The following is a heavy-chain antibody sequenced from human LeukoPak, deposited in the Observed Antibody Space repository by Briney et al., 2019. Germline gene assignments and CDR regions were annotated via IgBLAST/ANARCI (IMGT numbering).Heavy chain of an antibody. CDR3: ARDRYCSSTSCPQTPSRNPTQKYFQH. CDR1: GYPFTSYG. CDR2: ISAYNGNT. D-gene: IGHD2-2*01. J-gene: IGHJ1*01. Sequence: ASVKVSCKAAGYPFTSYGITWVRQAPGQGLEWMGWISAYNGNTNYAQKLQGRVTMTTDTSTSTAYMELRSLRSDDTAVYYCARDRYCSSTSCPQTPSRNPTQKYFQHWGQGTLVTVSS. V-gene: IGHV1-18*01.